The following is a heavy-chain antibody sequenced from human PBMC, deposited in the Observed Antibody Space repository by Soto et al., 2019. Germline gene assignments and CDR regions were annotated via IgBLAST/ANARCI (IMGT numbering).Heavy chain of an antibody. Sequence: EVQLVESGGGLVQPGGSLRLSCVVSGFTFSSYYMTWVRQAPGKGLEWVANIKQDGSEKYYVDSVKGRFTISRDNAKNSLYLQMNSLRAEATAVYYCARDRGGNCLGYWGQGTLVTVSS. CDR2: IKQDGSEK. CDR3: ARDRGGNCLGY. V-gene: IGHV3-7*01. CDR1: GFTFSSYY. J-gene: IGHJ4*02. D-gene: IGHD2-21*01.